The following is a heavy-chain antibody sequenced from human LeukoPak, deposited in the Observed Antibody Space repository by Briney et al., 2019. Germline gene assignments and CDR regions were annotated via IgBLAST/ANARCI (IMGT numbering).Heavy chain of an antibody. V-gene: IGHV3-66*01. CDR2: IYSGGST. CDR3: ARAPDISSSWYVGSVYYYYGMDV. Sequence: PGGSLRLSCAASGFTVSSNYMSWVRQAPGKGLEWVSVIYSGGSTYYADSVKGRLTISRDNSKNTLYLQMNSLRAEDTAVYYCARAPDISSSWYVGSVYYYYGMDVWGQGSTVTVSS. D-gene: IGHD6-13*01. CDR1: GFTVSSNY. J-gene: IGHJ6*02.